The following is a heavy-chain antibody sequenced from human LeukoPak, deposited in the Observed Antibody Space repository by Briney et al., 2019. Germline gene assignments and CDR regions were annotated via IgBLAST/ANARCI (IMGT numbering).Heavy chain of an antibody. CDR2: FDPEDGET. CDR1: GYTLTELS. V-gene: IGHV1-24*01. D-gene: IGHD6-13*01. CDR3: ARGVAAALDY. J-gene: IGHJ4*02. Sequence: ASVKVSCKVSGYTLTELSMHWVRQAPGKGLEWMGGFDPEDGETIYAQKFQGRVTMTRNTSISTAYMELSSLRSEDTAVYYCARGVAAALDYWGQGTLVTVSS.